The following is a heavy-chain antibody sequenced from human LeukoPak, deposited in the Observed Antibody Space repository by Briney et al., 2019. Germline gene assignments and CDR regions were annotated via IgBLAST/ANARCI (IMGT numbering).Heavy chain of an antibody. CDR3: ATAIDSSGYYHPGWFDP. Sequence: ASVKVSCEVSGYTLTELSMHWVRQAPGKGLEWMGGFGPEDGETIYAQKFQGRVTMTEDTSTDTAYMELSSRRYTAVYYCATAIDSSGYYHPGWFDPWGQGTLVTVSS. CDR1: GYTLTELS. D-gene: IGHD3-22*01. CDR2: FGPEDGET. J-gene: IGHJ5*02. V-gene: IGHV1-24*01.